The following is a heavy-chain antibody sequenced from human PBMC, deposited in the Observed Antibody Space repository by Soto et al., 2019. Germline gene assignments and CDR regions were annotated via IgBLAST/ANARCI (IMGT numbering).Heavy chain of an antibody. CDR2: ISAYNGNT. J-gene: IGHJ5*02. D-gene: IGHD6-19*01. CDR1: GYTFTSYG. CDR3: ARDSQWLVQYWFDP. V-gene: IGHV1-18*01. Sequence: APAKVSCEASGYTFTSYGISWARQATGQGLEWMGWISAYNGNTNYAQKLQGRVTMTTDTPTSTAYMELRSLRSDDTAVYYCARDSQWLVQYWFDPWGQGTLVTVSS.